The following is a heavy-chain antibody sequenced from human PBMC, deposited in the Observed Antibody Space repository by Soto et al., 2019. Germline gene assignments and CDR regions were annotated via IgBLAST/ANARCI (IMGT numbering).Heavy chain of an antibody. V-gene: IGHV3-33*01. CDR2: IWYDGSNT. D-gene: IGHD6-19*01. CDR3: AIEMAGKCPPFDC. Sequence: GGSLRLSCVASGFFLRDFGMHWVRQAPGKGLEWVSVIWYDGSNTYQGESVKDRFTMSRDIPKNTLYLQMDSLRPEDTAVYYCAIEMAGKCPPFDCWGKETLVPSS. CDR1: GFFLRDFG. J-gene: IGHJ4*02.